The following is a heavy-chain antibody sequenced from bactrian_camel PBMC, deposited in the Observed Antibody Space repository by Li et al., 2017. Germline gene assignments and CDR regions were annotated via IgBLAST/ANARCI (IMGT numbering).Heavy chain of an antibody. Sequence: QLVESGGGLVQPGGSLRLSCAVSGFTFSSSGMSWVRQAPGKGLEWITGINTSGGTTFYSDSMKGRFTIARDNAKNTLYLQLNYLKTEDTAMYYCAARKTYGGSQPYDYWSQGTQVTVS. CDR1: GFTFSSSG. D-gene: IGHD6*01. V-gene: IGHV3S1*01. CDR3: AARKTYGGSQPYDY. J-gene: IGHJ4*01. CDR2: INTSGGTT.